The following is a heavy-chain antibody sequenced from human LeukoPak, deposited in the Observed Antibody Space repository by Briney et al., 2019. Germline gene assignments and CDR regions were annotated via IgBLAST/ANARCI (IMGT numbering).Heavy chain of an antibody. CDR3: ARDFSCSSTSCYYYYGLDV. CDR1: GFTFSSYA. V-gene: IGHV3-30-3*01. J-gene: IGHJ6*02. Sequence: GGSLRLSCAASGFTFSSYAMHWVRQAPGKGLEWVAIISYDGSNKYYAGSVKGRFTISRDNSKNTLYMQMNSLRSEDTAVYYCARDFSCSSTSCYYYYGLDVWGQGTTVTVSS. D-gene: IGHD2-2*01. CDR2: ISYDGSNK.